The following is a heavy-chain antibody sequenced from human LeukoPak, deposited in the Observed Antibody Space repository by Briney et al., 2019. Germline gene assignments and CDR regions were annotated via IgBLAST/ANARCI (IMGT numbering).Heavy chain of an antibody. CDR3: ARSGVAFAGVTSFGH. Sequence: GGSLRLSCEVSGFTLSTYWMNWVRQAPGKGLEWVANIKQDGSEKYYVDSVKGRFTISRDNAKNSLYPQMNSLRAEDTAVYYCARSGVAFAGVTSFGHWGQGTLVTVSS. CDR1: GFTLSTYW. CDR2: IKQDGSEK. V-gene: IGHV3-7*01. D-gene: IGHD3-16*01. J-gene: IGHJ4*02.